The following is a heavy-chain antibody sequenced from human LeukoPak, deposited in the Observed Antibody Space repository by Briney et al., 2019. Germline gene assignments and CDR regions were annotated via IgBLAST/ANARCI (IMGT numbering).Heavy chain of an antibody. CDR3: ARVWSRESSGWYEDL. D-gene: IGHD6-19*01. CDR2: IKQDGSEK. J-gene: IGHJ2*01. V-gene: IGHV3-7*03. CDR1: GFTFSSYW. Sequence: GGSLRLSCAASGFTFSSYWMSWVRQAPGKGLEWVANIKQDGSEKYYVDSVKGRFTISRDNAKNSLYLQMNSLRAEDTALYYCARVWSRESSGWYEDLWGRGTLVTVSS.